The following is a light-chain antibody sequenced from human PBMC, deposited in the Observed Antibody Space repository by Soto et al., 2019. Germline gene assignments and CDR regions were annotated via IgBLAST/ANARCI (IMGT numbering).Light chain of an antibody. Sequence: DIQMTQCPSSLYASVGYRFTITCLASQSLNNYLAWYQQKPGKAPKLLIYDASTLEHGVPSRFSGTGSGTEFTLTISSLQPDDFATYYCQQYYRSSITFGQGTRLEIK. CDR3: QQYYRSSIT. V-gene: IGKV1-5*01. J-gene: IGKJ5*01. CDR2: DAS. CDR1: QSLNNY.